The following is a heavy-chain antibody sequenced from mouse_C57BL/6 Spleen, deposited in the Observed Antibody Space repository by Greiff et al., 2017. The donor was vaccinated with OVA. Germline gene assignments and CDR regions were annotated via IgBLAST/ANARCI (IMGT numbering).Heavy chain of an antibody. CDR3: ARDPPGYWYFDV. CDR2: IDPSDSYT. Sequence: VQLQQPGAELVKPGASVKLSCKASGYTFTSYWMQWVKQRPGQGLEWIGEIDPSDSYTNYNQKFKGKATLTVDTSSSTAYMQLSSLTSEDSAVYYCARDPPGYWYFDVWGTGTTVTVSS. V-gene: IGHV1-50*01. J-gene: IGHJ1*03. D-gene: IGHD4-1*01. CDR1: GYTFTSYW.